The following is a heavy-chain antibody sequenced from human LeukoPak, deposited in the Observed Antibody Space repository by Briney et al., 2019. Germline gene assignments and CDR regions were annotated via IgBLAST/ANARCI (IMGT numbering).Heavy chain of an antibody. CDR3: ARDGTAPGLYFDL. Sequence: GGSLRLSCAVSGFTFSSYWMNWVRQAPGKGLEWVPSIRQDGGEKSYVDSVKGRFTISRDNTKNSLYLQINSLRAEDTAMYYCARDGTAPGLYFDLWGQGTLVTVSS. CDR2: IRQDGGEK. V-gene: IGHV3-7*01. J-gene: IGHJ4*01. CDR1: GFTFSSYW. D-gene: IGHD6-13*01.